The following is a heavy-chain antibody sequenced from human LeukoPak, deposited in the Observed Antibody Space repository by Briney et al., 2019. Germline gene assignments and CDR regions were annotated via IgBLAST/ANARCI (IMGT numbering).Heavy chain of an antibody. J-gene: IGHJ4*02. Sequence: LETLSLTCTVSGGSISSSSYYWGWIRQPPGKGLEWIGSIYYSGSTYYNPSLKSRVTISVDTSKNQFSLKLSSVTAADTAVYYCARESDFRDTSSWSPVGYWGQGTLVTVSS. V-gene: IGHV4-39*07. D-gene: IGHD6-13*01. CDR2: IYYSGST. CDR3: ARESDFRDTSSWSPVGY. CDR1: GGSISSSSYY.